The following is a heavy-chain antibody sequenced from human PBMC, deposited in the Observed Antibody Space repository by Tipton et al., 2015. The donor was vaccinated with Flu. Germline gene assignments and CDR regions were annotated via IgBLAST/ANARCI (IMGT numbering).Heavy chain of an antibody. V-gene: IGHV3-23*01. J-gene: IGHJ4*02. D-gene: IGHD5/OR15-5a*01. Sequence: SLRLSCAASGFTFSSYAMSWVRQAPGKGLEWVSAISESGGSTYYADSVKGRFTISRDNSKNTLFLQMISLRAEDTAVYYCAKVIPEKVSGLDYWGQGTLVTVSS. CDR2: ISESGGST. CDR1: GFTFSSYA. CDR3: AKVIPEKVSGLDY.